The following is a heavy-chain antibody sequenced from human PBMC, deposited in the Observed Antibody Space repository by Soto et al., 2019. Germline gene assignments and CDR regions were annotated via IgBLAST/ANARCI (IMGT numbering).Heavy chain of an antibody. CDR1: GFTFSSYS. V-gene: IGHV3-30-3*01. J-gene: IGHJ6*02. Sequence: PGGSLRLSCAASGFTFSSYSIHWVRQAPCKGLEWVAVISYDGSNKYYADSVKGRFTISRDNSKNTLYLQMKRLRAEDTAVYYCTASVGLGDIVVVPAAIRIDYYGMDVLGQRTTVTVSS. D-gene: IGHD2-2*02. CDR3: TASVGLGDIVVVPAAIRIDYYGMDV. CDR2: ISYDGSNK.